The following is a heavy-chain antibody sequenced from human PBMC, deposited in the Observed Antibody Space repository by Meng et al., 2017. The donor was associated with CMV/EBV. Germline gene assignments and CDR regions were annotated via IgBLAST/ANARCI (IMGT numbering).Heavy chain of an antibody. CDR2: ISGSGGST. V-gene: IGHV3-23*01. Sequence: GGSLRPSCAASGFTFSSYAMSWVRQAPGKGLEWVPAISGSGGSTYYADSVKGRFTISRDNSKNTLYLQMNSLRAEDTAVYYCAKISGRTVSPYCSSTSCYTGRGYFDYWGQGTLVTVSS. J-gene: IGHJ4*02. D-gene: IGHD2-2*02. CDR1: GFTFSSYA. CDR3: AKISGRTVSPYCSSTSCYTGRGYFDY.